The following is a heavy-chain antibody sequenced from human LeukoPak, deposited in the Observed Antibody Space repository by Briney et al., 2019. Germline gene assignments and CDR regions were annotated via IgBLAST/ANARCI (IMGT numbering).Heavy chain of an antibody. CDR3: ARGGRMSMDI. V-gene: IGHV3-74*01. CDR2: VNKDGSST. CDR1: GFTFSNYW. J-gene: IGHJ3*02. Sequence: GGSLRLSCAASGFTFSNYWMYWVRQTPGKGPVWVSRVNKDGSSTPYADSVKGRFTVSRDNAKNTLYLQMNSLRAEDTAVYYCARGGRMSMDIWGQGTMVTVSS. D-gene: IGHD3-16*01.